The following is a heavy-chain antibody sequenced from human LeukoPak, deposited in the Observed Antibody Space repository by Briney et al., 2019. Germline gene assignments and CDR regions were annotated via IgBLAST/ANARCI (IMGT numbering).Heavy chain of an antibody. D-gene: IGHD2-15*01. V-gene: IGHV3-7*01. CDR3: AREEVTRTYYYFDL. CDR2: IKQDGSEK. J-gene: IGHJ2*01. CDR1: GFTFSRHW. Sequence: GGSLRLSCAASGFTFSRHWMSWVRQAPGKGLEWVAYIKQDGSEKNFVGSVRGRLTISRDNAKNSLFLQMNSLRAEDTAVYYCAREEVTRTYYYFDLWGRGTLVTVSS.